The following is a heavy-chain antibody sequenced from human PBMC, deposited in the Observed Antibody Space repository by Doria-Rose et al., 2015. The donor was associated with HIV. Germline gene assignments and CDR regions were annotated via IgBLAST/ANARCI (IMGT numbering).Heavy chain of an antibody. CDR2: INPNSGST. D-gene: IGHD6-19*01. CDR3: ARGLEILYGMDV. V-gene: IGHV1-2*02. J-gene: IGHJ6*02. Sequence: PGQGLEWMGWINPNSGSTNYAQKFQGRVTMTRDTSISTAYMELSRLRSDDTAVYYCARGLEILYGMDVWGQGTTVTVS.